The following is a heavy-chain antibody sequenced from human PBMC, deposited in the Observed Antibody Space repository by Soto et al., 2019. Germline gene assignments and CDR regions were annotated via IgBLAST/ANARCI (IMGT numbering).Heavy chain of an antibody. J-gene: IGHJ4*02. CDR3: GRDAGVAGFDH. V-gene: IGHV4-30-2*01. D-gene: IGHD6-19*01. CDR1: GGSISSGGYS. CDR2: IYHSGTT. Sequence: QLQLQESGSGLVKPSQTLSLTCAVSGGSISSGGYSWSWIRQPPGKGLEWIGYIYHSGTTCYNPSLRSRVTMSLDRSQNQFSLKFSSLTAADTAVYCCGRDAGVAGFDHWGQGTLVTVSS.